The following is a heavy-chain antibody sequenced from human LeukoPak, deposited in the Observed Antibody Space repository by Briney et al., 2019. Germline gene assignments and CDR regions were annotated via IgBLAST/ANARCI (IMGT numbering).Heavy chain of an antibody. D-gene: IGHD6-13*01. CDR1: GFTFSGSA. J-gene: IGHJ6*03. Sequence: GGSLRLSCAASGFTFSGSAMHWVRQASGKGLEWVGRIRSKANSYATAYAASVKGRFTISRDDSKNTAYLQMNSLKTEDTAVYYCTRGGSSWYHDLGLSYYIDVWGKRTTGNVSS. CDR2: IRSKANSYAT. CDR3: TRGGSSWYHDLGLSYYIDV. V-gene: IGHV3-73*01.